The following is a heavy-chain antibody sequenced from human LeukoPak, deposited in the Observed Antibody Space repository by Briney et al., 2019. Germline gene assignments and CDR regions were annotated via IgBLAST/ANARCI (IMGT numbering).Heavy chain of an antibody. Sequence: PGRSLRLSCAASGFTFSSYAMHWVRQAPGKGLEWVAVISYDGSNKYYADSVKGRFTISRDNSKNTLYLQMNSLRAEDTAVYNCARVNVLRFLEWPTMDVWGKGTTVTVSS. CDR3: ARVNVLRFLEWPTMDV. CDR2: ISYDGSNK. D-gene: IGHD3-3*01. J-gene: IGHJ6*03. V-gene: IGHV3-30*01. CDR1: GFTFSSYA.